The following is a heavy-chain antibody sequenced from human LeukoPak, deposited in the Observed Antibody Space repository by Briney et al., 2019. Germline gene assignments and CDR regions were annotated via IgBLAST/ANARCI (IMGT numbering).Heavy chain of an antibody. CDR3: ARESNYDILTGSTVYYYYYYMDV. Sequence: PSETLSLTCTVSGGSISSYYWSWIRQPPGKGLEWIGYIYYSGSTNYNPSLKSRVTISVDTSKNQFSLKLSSVTAADTAVYYCARESNYDILTGSTVYYYYYYMDVWGKGTTVTTSS. CDR1: GGSISSYY. CDR2: IYYSGST. J-gene: IGHJ6*03. D-gene: IGHD3-9*01. V-gene: IGHV4-59*01.